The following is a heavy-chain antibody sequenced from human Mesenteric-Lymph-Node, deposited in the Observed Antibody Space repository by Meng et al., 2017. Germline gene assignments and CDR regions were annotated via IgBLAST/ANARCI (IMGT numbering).Heavy chain of an antibody. D-gene: IGHD5-18*01. Sequence: VPLQAPGPGLVNPAQTLSLTCTVSGGSISSGGYYWSWIRQHPGKGLEWIGYIYYSGSTYYNPSLKSRVTISVDTSNNQFSLKLSSVTAADTAVYYCARVGWRQWSFDLWGRGTLVTVSS. CDR3: ARVGWRQWSFDL. J-gene: IGHJ2*01. V-gene: IGHV4-30-4*01. CDR2: IYYSGST. CDR1: GGSISSGGYY.